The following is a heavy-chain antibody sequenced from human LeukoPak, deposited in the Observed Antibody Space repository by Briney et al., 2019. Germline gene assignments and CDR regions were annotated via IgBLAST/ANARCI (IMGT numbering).Heavy chain of an antibody. J-gene: IGHJ4*02. CDR2: ISSSSKYI. CDR3: ARDGVDTATYFDY. D-gene: IGHD5-18*01. V-gene: IGHV3-21*01. CDR1: GFAFSSYT. Sequence: GGSLRLSCAASGFAFSSYTMSWVRQAPGKGLEWVSSISSSSKYIYYAGSMKGRFTISRDNAKNSLYLQMNSLRAEDTAVYYCARDGVDTATYFDYWGQGTLVTVSS.